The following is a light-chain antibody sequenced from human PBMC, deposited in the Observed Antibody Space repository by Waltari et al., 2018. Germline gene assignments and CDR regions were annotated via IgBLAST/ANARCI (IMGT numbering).Light chain of an antibody. CDR3: MQALQTPLT. J-gene: IGKJ4*01. CDR1: HSLRQSNGYHY. CDR2: LRS. V-gene: IGKV2-28*01. Sequence: IGLTQSPPSLAATAEEPASIYCSSSHSLRQSNGYHYLDWYLQKPGQSPRLLIYLRSNRAAGVPDRFSGSGSGTDFTLKISRVEAEDVGVYYCMQALQTPLTFGGGTKVEIK.